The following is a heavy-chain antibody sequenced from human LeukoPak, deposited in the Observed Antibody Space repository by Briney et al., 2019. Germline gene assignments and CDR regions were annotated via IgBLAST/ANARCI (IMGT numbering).Heavy chain of an antibody. D-gene: IGHD4-17*01. CDR2: IGTSASTI. Sequence: GGSLRLSCAASGFTFSEHYMSWIRQAPGKGLEWVSYIGTSASTIYYADSVKGRFTIFRDNAKNSLYLQMNSLRAEDTAVYYCARGHYGLDYWGQGTLVTVSS. J-gene: IGHJ4*02. CDR1: GFTFSEHY. V-gene: IGHV3-11*01. CDR3: ARGHYGLDY.